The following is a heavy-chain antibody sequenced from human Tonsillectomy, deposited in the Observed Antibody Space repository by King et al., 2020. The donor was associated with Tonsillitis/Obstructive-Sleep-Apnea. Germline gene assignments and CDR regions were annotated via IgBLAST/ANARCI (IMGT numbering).Heavy chain of an antibody. D-gene: IGHD1-14*01. CDR3: ATDPSYGTSRSRLDY. Sequence: VQLVESGRGLEQPGRSLRLSCAASGFTFDDYAIHWVRQAPGKGLEWVSVISWNSRSVGYADSVKGRFTISRDNPKNSLYLQMNSLRTEDTALYYCATDPSYGTSRSRLDYWGQGTLVTVSS. CDR2: ISWNSRSV. V-gene: IGHV3-9*01. J-gene: IGHJ4*02. CDR1: GFTFDDYA.